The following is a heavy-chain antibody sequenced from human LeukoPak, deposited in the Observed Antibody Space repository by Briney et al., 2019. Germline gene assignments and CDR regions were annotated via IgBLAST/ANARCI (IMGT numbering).Heavy chain of an antibody. CDR2: IYTSGST. V-gene: IGHV4-61*02. J-gene: IGHJ5*02. CDR3: ARDHLYGDYVFQVDP. CDR1: GGSSSSDSYY. Sequence: SQTLSLTCTVSGGSSSSDSYYWSCIRQPAGKGLEWIGRIYTSGSTNYNPSLKSRVTISVDTSKNQFSLKLSSVTAADTAVYYCARDHLYGDYVFQVDPWGQGTLVTVSS. D-gene: IGHD4-17*01.